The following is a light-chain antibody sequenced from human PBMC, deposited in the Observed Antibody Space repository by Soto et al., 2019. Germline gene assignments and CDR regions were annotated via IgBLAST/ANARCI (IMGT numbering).Light chain of an antibody. CDR1: SRDVGSYNL. J-gene: IGLJ1*01. Sequence: QSALTQPASVSGSPGQSITISCTGTSRDVGSYNLVSSYQQHPGKAPKLMIYEGSKRPSGVSNRFSGSKSGNTASLTISGLQAEDEADYYCCSYAGSSTPYVFGTGTKLTVL. V-gene: IGLV2-23*01. CDR2: EGS. CDR3: CSYAGSSTPYV.